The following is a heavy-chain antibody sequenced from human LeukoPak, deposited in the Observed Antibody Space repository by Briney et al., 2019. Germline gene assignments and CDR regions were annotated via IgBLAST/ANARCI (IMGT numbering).Heavy chain of an antibody. D-gene: IGHD4-17*01. CDR1: GGSVSSGSYY. J-gene: IGHJ4*02. Sequence: SETLSLTCTVSGGSVSSGSYYWSWIRQPPGKGLEWIGYIYYSGSTNYNPSLKSRVTISVDTSKNQFSLKLSSVTAADTAVYYCAREGLYGDYVWSLDYWGQGTLVIVPP. CDR2: IYYSGST. V-gene: IGHV4-61*01. CDR3: AREGLYGDYVWSLDY.